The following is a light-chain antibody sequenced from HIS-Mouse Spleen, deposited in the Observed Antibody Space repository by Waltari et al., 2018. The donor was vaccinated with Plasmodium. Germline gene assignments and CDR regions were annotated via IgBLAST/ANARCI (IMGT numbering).Light chain of an antibody. CDR1: RSAVGGYNF. J-gene: IGLJ2*01. V-gene: IGLV2-8*01. Sequence: QSALTQPPSASGSPGQSVTLPCTGTRSAVGGYNFVSWYQQPPGTAPKLMIYKVSNRPSGVPDRFFGSKSGNTASLTVSGLQAEDEADYYCSSYAGSNNLVFGGGTKLTVL. CDR3: SSYAGSNNLV. CDR2: KVS.